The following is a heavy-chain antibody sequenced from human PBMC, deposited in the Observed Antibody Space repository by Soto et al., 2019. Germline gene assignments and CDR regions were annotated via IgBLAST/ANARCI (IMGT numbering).Heavy chain of an antibody. CDR1: GFNFSGYA. V-gene: IGHV3-23*04. J-gene: IGHJ2*01. CDR3: ARKVSGSTGRPDLWYFDL. Sequence: EVQLVDSGGGLVQPGVSLRLSCAASGFNFSGYALSWVRQAAGKGLEWVSAISGGGDAAFYADSVKVRFTISRANSKNTLYLQMNTLRAQDTAVYYCARKVSGSTGRPDLWYFDLWGRGTLVTVSS. CDR2: ISGGGDAA. D-gene: IGHD3-10*01.